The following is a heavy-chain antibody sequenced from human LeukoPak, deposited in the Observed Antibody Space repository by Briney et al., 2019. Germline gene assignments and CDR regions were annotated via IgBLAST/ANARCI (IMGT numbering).Heavy chain of an antibody. CDR1: GGTLSSYA. J-gene: IGHJ6*02. D-gene: IGHD1-26*01. CDR3: ARGFTVVGDFYGMDV. Sequence: LRASVRVSCKASGGTLSSYAISWVRQAPGQGLEWVGGIIPIFGTANYAQKFQGRVTITADESTSTAYMELSSLRSEDTAVYYCARGFTVVGDFYGMDVWGQGTTVTVSS. CDR2: IIPIFGTA. V-gene: IGHV1-69*13.